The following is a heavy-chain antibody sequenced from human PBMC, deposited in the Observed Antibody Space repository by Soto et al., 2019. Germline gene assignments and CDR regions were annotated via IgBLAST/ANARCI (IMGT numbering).Heavy chain of an antibody. J-gene: IGHJ4*02. V-gene: IGHV5-10-1*01. CDR2: IDPSDSYT. Sequence: GESLKISCKGSGYSFTSYWISWVRQMPGKGLEWMGRIDPSDSYTNYSPSFQGHVTISADKSISTAYLQWSSLKASDTAMYYCARHGRDYYDSSEALHYWGQGTLVTVS. CDR1: GYSFTSYW. CDR3: ARHGRDYYDSSEALHY. D-gene: IGHD3-22*01.